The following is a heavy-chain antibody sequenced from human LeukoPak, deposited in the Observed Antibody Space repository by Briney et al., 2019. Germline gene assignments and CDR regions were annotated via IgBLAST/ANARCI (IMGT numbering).Heavy chain of an antibody. D-gene: IGHD5-12*01. CDR3: AKPRLRGGYLFDY. Sequence: PGGSLSLSCAASGFTFSSYGMHWVRQAPGKGLEWMAVVSDDGSNKYYEDSVRGRFTISRDNSKNTLYLQMSSLRDEDTAVYYCAKPRLRGGYLFDYWGQGTLVTVSS. CDR1: GFTFSSYG. CDR2: VSDDGSNK. V-gene: IGHV3-30*18. J-gene: IGHJ4*02.